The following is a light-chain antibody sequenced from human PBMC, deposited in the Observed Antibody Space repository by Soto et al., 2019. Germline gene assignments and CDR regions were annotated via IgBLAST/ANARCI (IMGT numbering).Light chain of an antibody. CDR1: TSDVGAYNY. V-gene: IGLV2-14*03. J-gene: IGLJ3*02. CDR2: DVT. Sequence: QSALTQPASVSGSPGQSISISCTGTTSDVGAYNYVSWYQQYPGKAPKLMIYDVTNRPSGVSDRFSGSKSANTASLTFSGLQAEDEADYYCSSYTSSNTWVFGGGTKLTVL. CDR3: SSYTSSNTWV.